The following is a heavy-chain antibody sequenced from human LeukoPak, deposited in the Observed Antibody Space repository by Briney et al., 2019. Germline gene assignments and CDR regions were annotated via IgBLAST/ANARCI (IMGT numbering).Heavy chain of an antibody. CDR3: ARVPPYYDILTGYSPYGMDV. V-gene: IGHV4-59*01. D-gene: IGHD3-9*01. J-gene: IGHJ6*04. CDR2: IYYSGST. Sequence: SETLSLTCTVSGGSISSNYWSWIRQPPGKGLEWIGYIYYSGSTNYNPSLKSRVTISVDTSKNQFSLKLGSVTAADTAVYYCARVPPYYDILTGYSPYGMDVWGKGTTVTVSS. CDR1: GGSISSNY.